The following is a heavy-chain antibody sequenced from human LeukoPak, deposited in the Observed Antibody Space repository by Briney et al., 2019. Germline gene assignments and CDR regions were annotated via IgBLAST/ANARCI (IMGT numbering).Heavy chain of an antibody. CDR1: GFTFSSYA. V-gene: IGHV3-23*01. D-gene: IGHD4-23*01. Sequence: QPGGSLRLSCAASGFTFSSYAMSWVRQAPGKGLEWVSAVSGSGDVTYYADSLKGRFTISRDNSKTTLYLQMNSLRAEDTAVHYCAKDRFGSTVVREFDYWGQGTLVTVSS. CDR2: VSGSGDVT. J-gene: IGHJ4*02. CDR3: AKDRFGSTVVREFDY.